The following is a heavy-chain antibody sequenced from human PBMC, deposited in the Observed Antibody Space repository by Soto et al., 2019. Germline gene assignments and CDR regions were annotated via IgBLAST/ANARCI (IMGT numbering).Heavy chain of an antibody. D-gene: IGHD6-13*01. J-gene: IGHJ5*02. V-gene: IGHV3-33*01. Sequence: QVQLVESGGGVVQPGRSLRLSCAASGFTFNSYGMHWVRQAPGKGLEWVAVIWYDGSKKYYADSVKGRFTISRDNFKNSLYLQMENLRDEDTAVYYCARRGAAAATGKYHWFDPWGQGTLVTVSS. CDR2: IWYDGSKK. CDR3: ARRGAAAATGKYHWFDP. CDR1: GFTFNSYG.